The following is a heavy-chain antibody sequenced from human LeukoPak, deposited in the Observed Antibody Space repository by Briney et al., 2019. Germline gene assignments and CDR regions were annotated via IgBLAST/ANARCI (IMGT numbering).Heavy chain of an antibody. J-gene: IGHJ4*02. Sequence: GGSLRLSCVASGFTFGSNAMAWVRQAPGRGLEWVSAVSGSGADTFYGDSVKGRFTISRDNPKNTLYLQLSSLRPDDTAVYYCAKSDYSSSRPTFDYWGQGTLVTVSS. V-gene: IGHV3-23*01. CDR3: AKSDYSSSRPTFDY. D-gene: IGHD6-13*01. CDR1: GFTFGSNA. CDR2: VSGSGADT.